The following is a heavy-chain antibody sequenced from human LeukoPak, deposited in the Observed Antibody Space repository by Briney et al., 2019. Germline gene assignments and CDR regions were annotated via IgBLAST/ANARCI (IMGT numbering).Heavy chain of an antibody. CDR3: ARHRDDYYGSSSAIDF. V-gene: IGHV4-39*01. J-gene: IGHJ4*02. CDR2: FIDSGRT. Sequence: PSETLSLTCSVSGGSLSTTPHYWAWIRQPPGTGLEWIGNFIDSGRTFYNLSLKSRVSIFVDSSKNQFSLKVTSVSAADTAIYYCARHRDDYYGSSSAIDFWGQGILVTVST. D-gene: IGHD6-6*01. CDR1: GGSLSTTPHY.